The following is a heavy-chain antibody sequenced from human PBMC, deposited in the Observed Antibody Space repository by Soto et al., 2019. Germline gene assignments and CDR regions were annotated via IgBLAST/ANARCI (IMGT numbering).Heavy chain of an antibody. V-gene: IGHV1-18*01. J-gene: IGHJ6*02. D-gene: IGHD6-13*01. CDR3: ARDRIAAAGRYGMDV. CDR1: GYTYTSYG. CDR2: ISAYNGNT. Sequence: ASVTVSCQASGYTYTSYGISWVRQAPGQGLEWMGWISAYNGNTNYAQKLQGRVTMTTDTSTSTAYMELRSLRSDDTAVYYCARDRIAAAGRYGMDVWGQGTTVTVSS.